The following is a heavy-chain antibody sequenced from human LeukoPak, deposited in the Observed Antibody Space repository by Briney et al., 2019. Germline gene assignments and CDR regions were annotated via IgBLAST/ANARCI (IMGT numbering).Heavy chain of an antibody. V-gene: IGHV4-4*02. D-gene: IGHD2-15*01. CDR1: GGSISSSNW. J-gene: IGHJ5*02. CDR2: IYHSGST. Sequence: EPSGTLSLTCAVSGGSISSSNWWSWVRQPPGKGLEWIGEIYHSGSTNYNPSLKSRVTISVDKSKNQFSLKLSSVTAADTAVYYCARQVVVAEGYWFDPWGQGTLVTVSS. CDR3: ARQVVVAEGYWFDP.